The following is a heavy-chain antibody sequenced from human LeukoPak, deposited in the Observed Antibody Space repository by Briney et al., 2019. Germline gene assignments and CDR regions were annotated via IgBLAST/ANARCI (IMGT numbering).Heavy chain of an antibody. Sequence: GASVKVSCKASGYTFTGNYMHWVRQAPGQGLEWMGWISPNSGGTNYAQNFQGRVTMTRDTSISTAYMELSRLRSDDTAVYYCARDKGVITTPDYWGQGTLVTVSS. J-gene: IGHJ4*02. D-gene: IGHD3-16*01. CDR2: ISPNSGGT. CDR3: ARDKGVITTPDY. V-gene: IGHV1-2*02. CDR1: GYTFTGNY.